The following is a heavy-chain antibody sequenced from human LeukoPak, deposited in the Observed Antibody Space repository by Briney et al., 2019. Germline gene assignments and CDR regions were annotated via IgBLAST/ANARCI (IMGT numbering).Heavy chain of an antibody. D-gene: IGHD2-2*01. J-gene: IGHJ6*03. CDR2: ISAYNSDT. CDR1: GYTFTSYG. CDR3: ARHPHCSSTSCYYSDYYYYMDV. Sequence: GASVKVSCRASGYTFTSYGISWVRQAPGQGLEWMGWISAYNSDTNYAQKLQGRVTMTTDTSTTTAYIELRSLRSDDTAVYYCARHPHCSSTSCYYSDYYYYMDVWGQGTTVTVSS. V-gene: IGHV1-18*01.